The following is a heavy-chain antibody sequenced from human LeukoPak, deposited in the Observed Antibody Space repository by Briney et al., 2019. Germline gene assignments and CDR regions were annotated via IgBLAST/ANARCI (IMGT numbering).Heavy chain of an antibody. CDR2: IYYSGST. V-gene: IGHV4-59*01. Sequence: ASETLPLTCTVSGGSISSYYWSWIRQPPGKGLEWIGYIYYSGSTNYNPSLKSRVTISVDTSKNQFSLKLSSVTAADTAVYYCARSKDILTGYCFDYWGQGTLVTVSS. CDR3: ARSKDILTGYCFDY. J-gene: IGHJ4*02. CDR1: GGSISSYY. D-gene: IGHD3-9*01.